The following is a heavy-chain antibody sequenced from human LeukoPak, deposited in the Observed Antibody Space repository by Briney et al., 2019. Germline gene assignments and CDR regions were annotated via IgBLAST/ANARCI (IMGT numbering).Heavy chain of an antibody. CDR3: ARGVGGSSWYY. J-gene: IGHJ4*02. V-gene: IGHV4-34*01. CDR1: GGPFSGYY. CDR2: INHSGST. Sequence: SETLSLTCAVYGGPFSGYYWSWIRQPPGKGLEWIGEINHSGSTNYNPSLKSRVTISVDTSKNQLSLKLSSVTAADTAVYYCARGVGGSSWYYWGQGTLVTVSS. D-gene: IGHD6-13*01.